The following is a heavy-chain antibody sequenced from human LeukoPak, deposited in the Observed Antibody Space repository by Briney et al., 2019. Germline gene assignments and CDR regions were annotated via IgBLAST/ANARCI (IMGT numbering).Heavy chain of an antibody. J-gene: IGHJ4*02. CDR3: ATTVLPWFGETIGDY. CDR1: GFTFSSYA. CDR2: ISGSGGST. Sequence: GGSLRLSCAASGFTFSSYAMSWVRQAPGKGLEWVSAISGSGGSTYYADSVKGRFTISRDNSKNTLYLQMNSLRAEDTAVYYCATTVLPWFGETIGDYWGQGTLVTVSS. V-gene: IGHV3-23*01. D-gene: IGHD3-10*01.